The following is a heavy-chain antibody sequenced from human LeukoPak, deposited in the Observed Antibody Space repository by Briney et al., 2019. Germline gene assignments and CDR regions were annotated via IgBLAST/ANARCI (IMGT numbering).Heavy chain of an antibody. CDR2: INPSGGST. V-gene: IGHV1-46*01. D-gene: IGHD2-21*02. J-gene: IGHJ3*02. Sequence: ASVKVSCKASGYTFTSYYMHWVRQAPGQGLEWMGIINPSGGSTGYAQKFQGRVTMTRDTSTSTVYMELSSLRSEDTAVYYCARDGAYCGGDCQYAFDIWGQGTTVTVPS. CDR3: ARDGAYCGGDCQYAFDI. CDR1: GYTFTSYY.